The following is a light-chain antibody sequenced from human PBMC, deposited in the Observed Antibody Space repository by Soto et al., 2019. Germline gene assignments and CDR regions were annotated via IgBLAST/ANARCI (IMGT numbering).Light chain of an antibody. CDR3: CSYAGSYTFEV. CDR2: DVN. CDR1: SSDVGGYNY. V-gene: IGLV2-11*01. J-gene: IGLJ2*01. Sequence: QSALTQPRSVSGSPGQSVIISCTGTSSDVGGYNYVSWYQQHPGEAPKLMIYDVNKRPSGVPDRFSGSKSGNTASLTISGLQAEDEADYYCCSYAGSYTFEVFGGGTKLTVL.